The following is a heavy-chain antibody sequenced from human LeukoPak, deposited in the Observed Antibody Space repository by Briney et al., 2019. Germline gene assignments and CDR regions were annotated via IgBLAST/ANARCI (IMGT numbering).Heavy chain of an antibody. J-gene: IGHJ4*02. D-gene: IGHD2-15*01. CDR3: ARKGGWQLPSFDY. V-gene: IGHV3-33*08. CDR2: IWYDESTK. Sequence: HSGGSLRLSCAASGFTLSSYAMHWVRQAPGKGLEWVAVIWYDESTKYYGDSVRGRFTISRDTSKNTLYLQMDSLRVEDTAVYYCARKGGWQLPSFDYWGLGTLVIVSS. CDR1: GFTLSSYA.